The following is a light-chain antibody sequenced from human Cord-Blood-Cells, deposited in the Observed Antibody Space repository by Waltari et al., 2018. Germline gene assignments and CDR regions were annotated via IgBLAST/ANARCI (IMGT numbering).Light chain of an antibody. CDR1: QSVSSY. CDR2: DAS. Sequence: LSPGERDTLSCRASQSVSSYLAWYQQKPGQAPRLLIYDASNRATGIPARFSGSGSGTDFTLTISSLEPEDFAVYYCQQRSNWWTFGQGTKVEIK. V-gene: IGKV3-11*01. CDR3: QQRSNWWT. J-gene: IGKJ1*01.